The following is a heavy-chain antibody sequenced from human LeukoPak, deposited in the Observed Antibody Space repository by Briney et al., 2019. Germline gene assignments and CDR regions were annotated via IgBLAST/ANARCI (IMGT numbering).Heavy chain of an antibody. D-gene: IGHD1/OR15-1a*01. Sequence: PGGSLRLSCAASGFTVSSNYMSGVRQAPGKGLEWVSVIYSGGSTYYADSVKGRFTISRDNSKNTLYLQMNSLRAEDTAVYYCARNKCAAYTGSDYWGQGTLVTVSS. CDR3: ARNKCAAYTGSDY. J-gene: IGHJ4*02. CDR2: IYSGGST. CDR1: GFTVSSNY. V-gene: IGHV3-53*01.